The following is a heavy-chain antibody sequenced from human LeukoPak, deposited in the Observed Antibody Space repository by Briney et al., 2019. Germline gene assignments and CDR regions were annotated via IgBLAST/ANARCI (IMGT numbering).Heavy chain of an antibody. J-gene: IGHJ3*02. CDR1: GGSISSGGYS. CDR2: IYHSGST. Sequence: SQTLSLTCAVSGGSISSGGYSWSWIRQPPGKGLEWIGYIYHSGSTYYNPSLKSRVTISVDRSKNQFSLKLSSVTAADTAVYYCARAGGDGYNFFAFDIWGQGTMVTVSS. D-gene: IGHD5-24*01. V-gene: IGHV4-30-2*01. CDR3: ARAGGDGYNFFAFDI.